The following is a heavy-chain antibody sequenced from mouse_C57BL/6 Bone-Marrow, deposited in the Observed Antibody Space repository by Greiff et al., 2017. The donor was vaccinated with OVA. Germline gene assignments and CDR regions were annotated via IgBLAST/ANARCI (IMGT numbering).Heavy chain of an antibody. CDR3: ARPPYYDYDVGDYAMDY. CDR2: ISDGGSYT. Sequence: EVHLVESGGGLVKPGGSLKLSCAASGFTFSSYAMSWVRQTPEKRLEWVATISDGGSYTYYPDNVKGRFTISRDNAKNNLYLQMSHLKSEDTAMYYCARPPYYDYDVGDYAMDYWGQGTSVTVSS. CDR1: GFTFSSYA. V-gene: IGHV5-4*01. J-gene: IGHJ4*01. D-gene: IGHD2-4*01.